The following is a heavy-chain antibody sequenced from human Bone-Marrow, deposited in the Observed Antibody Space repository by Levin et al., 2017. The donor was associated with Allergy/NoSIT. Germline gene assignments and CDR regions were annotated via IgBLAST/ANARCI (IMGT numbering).Heavy chain of an antibody. V-gene: IGHV3-53*01. D-gene: IGHD3-9*01. Sequence: LSLTCAASGFSVRNNHMSWVRQPPGKGLEWVSVSYTDETTYYADSVKGRFTISRDTSKNTVYLQMNSLRVEDSAVYYCARELYDILTGWCGMDVWGQGSMVTVSS. CDR3: ARELYDILTGWCGMDV. J-gene: IGHJ6*02. CDR2: SYTDETT. CDR1: GFSVRNNH.